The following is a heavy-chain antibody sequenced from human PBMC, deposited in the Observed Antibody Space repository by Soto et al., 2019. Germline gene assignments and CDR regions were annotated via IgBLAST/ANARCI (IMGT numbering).Heavy chain of an antibody. V-gene: IGHV3-15*07. CDR1: GFTFSSAW. Sequence: EVQRMESGGDLVKPGGSLTLACAASGFTFSSAWRNWVRQAPGKGLEWVGRIRSKTDGGTTDFAAFVKGRFAISRDDSKNMVFLQMNRLKIEDTAMYYCTIDSYFTMSLVRFDFWGHRTLVTVSS. J-gene: IGHJ4*01. CDR3: TIDSYFTMSLVRFDF. D-gene: IGHD3-22*01. CDR2: IRSKTDGGTT.